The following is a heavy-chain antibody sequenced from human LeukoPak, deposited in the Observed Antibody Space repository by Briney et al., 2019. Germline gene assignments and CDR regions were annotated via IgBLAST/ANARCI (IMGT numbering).Heavy chain of an antibody. CDR3: ARGAIVGANFDY. Sequence: GGSLRLSCADSGFTFCRYWMHWVRQAPGKGLVWVSHITTEGSGTSYADSVKGRFTISRDNAKNTLYLQMNSLRAEDTAVYCARGAIVGANFDYWGQGTLVTVSS. CDR2: ITTEGSGT. V-gene: IGHV3-74*01. D-gene: IGHD1-26*01. J-gene: IGHJ4*02. CDR1: GFTFCRYW.